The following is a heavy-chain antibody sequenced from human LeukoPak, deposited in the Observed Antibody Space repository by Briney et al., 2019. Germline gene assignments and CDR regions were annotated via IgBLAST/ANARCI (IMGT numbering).Heavy chain of an antibody. Sequence: PSETLSLTCAVYVGSFSGYYWSWIRQPPGKGLEWIGEINHSGSTNYNPSLKSRVTISVDTSKNQFSLKLSSVTAADTAVYYCARGRGYSSGWYVTGIWFDPWGQGTLVTVSS. D-gene: IGHD6-19*01. CDR2: INHSGST. CDR3: ARGRGYSSGWYVTGIWFDP. V-gene: IGHV4-34*01. CDR1: VGSFSGYY. J-gene: IGHJ5*02.